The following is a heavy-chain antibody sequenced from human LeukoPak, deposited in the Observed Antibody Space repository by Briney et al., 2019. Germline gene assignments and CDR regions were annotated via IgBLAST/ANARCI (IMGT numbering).Heavy chain of an antibody. V-gene: IGHV3-20*04. CDR2: INWDGAST. J-gene: IGHJ6*03. D-gene: IGHD2-15*01. Sequence: GSLRLSCAASGFRFDDYSMSWVRHVPGKGLEWFAGINWDGASTGYRDSMKGRFTISRDNGKNSLYLQMNSLRVEDTAVYYCGRVHCSTNSCYDYYDYYMDVSGKGTTVTVSS. CDR3: GRVHCSTNSCYDYYDYYMDV. CDR1: GFRFDDYS.